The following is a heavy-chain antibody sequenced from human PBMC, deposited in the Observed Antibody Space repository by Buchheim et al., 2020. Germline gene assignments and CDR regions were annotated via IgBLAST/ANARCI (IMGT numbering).Heavy chain of an antibody. V-gene: IGHV3-21*01. Sequence: EVQLVESGGGLVKPGGSLRLSCAASGFTFSSYSMNWVRQAPGKGLEWVSSISSSSSYIYYADSVKGRFTISRGNAKNSLYLQMNSLRAEDTAVYYCASPDTIFGVMVYYWGQGTL. CDR1: GFTFSSYS. CDR2: ISSSSSYI. D-gene: IGHD3-3*01. CDR3: ASPDTIFGVMVYY. J-gene: IGHJ4*02.